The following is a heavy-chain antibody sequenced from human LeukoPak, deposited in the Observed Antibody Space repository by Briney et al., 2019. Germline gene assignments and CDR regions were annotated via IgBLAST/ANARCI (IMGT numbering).Heavy chain of an antibody. J-gene: IGHJ4*02. D-gene: IGHD5-12*01. CDR2: IYSSGNT. V-gene: IGHV4-39*01. CDR1: GASISSSNYY. CDR3: AKSNGYGLIDY. Sequence: SETLSLTCAVSGASISSSNYYWGWVRQSPGKGLEWIGNIYSSGNTYYNASLKSRVTMYIDTSKNQFSLKLSSVAAADTAMYYCAKSNGYGLIDYWGQGTLVTVSS.